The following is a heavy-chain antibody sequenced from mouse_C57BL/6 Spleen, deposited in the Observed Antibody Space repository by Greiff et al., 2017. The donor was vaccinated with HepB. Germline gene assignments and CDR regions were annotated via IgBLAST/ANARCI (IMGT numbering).Heavy chain of an antibody. CDR3: AREETGTGAFAY. D-gene: IGHD4-1*01. CDR2: ISDGGSYT. CDR1: GFTLSSYA. Sequence: EVMLVESGGGLVKPGGSLKLSCAASGFTLSSYAMSWVRQTPEKRLEWVATISDGGSYTYYPDNVKGRFTISRDNAKNNLYLQMSHLKSEDTAMYYCAREETGTGAFAYWGQGTLVTVSA. J-gene: IGHJ3*01. V-gene: IGHV5-4*01.